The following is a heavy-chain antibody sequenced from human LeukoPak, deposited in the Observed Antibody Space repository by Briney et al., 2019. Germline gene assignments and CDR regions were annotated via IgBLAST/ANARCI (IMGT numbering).Heavy chain of an antibody. D-gene: IGHD4-17*01. CDR2: INHSGRT. CDR3: ARGRIPWYGDYTLHRTLSLYFDY. CDR1: GGSISSYY. V-gene: IGHV4-34*01. Sequence: KPWATLSLTCTVSGGSISSYYGRGIRQPRGKGREWSGEINHSGRTNYNQSLKSRVTISVDTSKNQFSLKLSSVTAADTAVYYCARGRIPWYGDYTLHRTLSLYFDYWGRGTLVTVSS. J-gene: IGHJ4*02.